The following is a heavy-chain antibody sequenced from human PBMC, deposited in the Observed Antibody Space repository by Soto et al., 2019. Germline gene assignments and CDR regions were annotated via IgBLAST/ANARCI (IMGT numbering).Heavy chain of an antibody. CDR3: ARDSDDYVWGSYCPY. Sequence: QVQLVESGGGVVQPGRSLRLSCAASGFTFSSYGMHWVRQAPGKGLEWVAVIWYDGSNKYYADSVKGRFTISRDNSKNTLYLQMNSLRAEDTAVYYCARDSDDYVWGSYCPYWGQGTLVTVSS. V-gene: IGHV3-33*01. CDR2: IWYDGSNK. CDR1: GFTFSSYG. J-gene: IGHJ4*02. D-gene: IGHD3-16*01.